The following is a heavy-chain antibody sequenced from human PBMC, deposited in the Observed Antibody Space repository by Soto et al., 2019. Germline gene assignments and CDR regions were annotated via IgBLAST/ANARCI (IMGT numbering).Heavy chain of an antibody. CDR3: ARVQSGITGTTDWFDP. V-gene: IGHV4-59*01. J-gene: IGHJ5*02. CDR2: IYYSGST. CDR1: GGSLSGYY. D-gene: IGHD1-7*01. Sequence: PAETLTLSCTVSGGSLSGYYLSWIRQPPGKGLECMGYIYYSGSTNYNPSLKSRVTISVDTSKNQFSLKLSSVTAADTAVYYCARVQSGITGTTDWFDPWGQGTRVTV.